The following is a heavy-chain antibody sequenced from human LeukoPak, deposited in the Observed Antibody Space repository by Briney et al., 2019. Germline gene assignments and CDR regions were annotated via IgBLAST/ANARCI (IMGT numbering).Heavy chain of an antibody. CDR2: IKQDGSEK. CDR3: ARAGYSYADY. D-gene: IGHD5-18*01. J-gene: IGHJ4*02. CDR1: GFTFTSHW. Sequence: GGSLRLSCAASGFTFTSHWLTWVRQAPGKGLEWVANIKQDGSEKYHVDSVKGRFTISRDNAKNSLYLQMNSLRAEDTAVYYCARAGYSYADYWGQGTLVTVSS. V-gene: IGHV3-7*01.